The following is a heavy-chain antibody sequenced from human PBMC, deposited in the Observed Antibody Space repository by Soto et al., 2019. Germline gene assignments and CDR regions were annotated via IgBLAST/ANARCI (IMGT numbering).Heavy chain of an antibody. CDR1: GYAFTSYD. J-gene: IGHJ4*02. CDR3: ARGYRRGITIFGVVRSSRFDY. D-gene: IGHD3-3*01. Sequence: ASVKVSCKASGYAFTSYDINWVRQATGQGLEWMGWMNPNSGNTGYAQKFQGRVTMTRNTSISTAYMELSSLRSEDTAVYYCARGYRRGITIFGVVRSSRFDYWGQGTLVTVSS. V-gene: IGHV1-8*01. CDR2: MNPNSGNT.